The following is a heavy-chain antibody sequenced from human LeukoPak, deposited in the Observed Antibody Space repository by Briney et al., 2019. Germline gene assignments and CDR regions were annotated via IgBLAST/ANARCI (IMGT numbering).Heavy chain of an antibody. Sequence: HSDTLSLLYAVYSDPYSGYYWRWTRRPRGKALEWIRETNHSGNTNYNPSLKSRVTISVDTSKNQFSPKLSSVTAADTAVYYCTRRYSSSSFNWFDPWGQGTLVTVSS. D-gene: IGHD6-6*01. CDR2: TNHSGNT. J-gene: IGHJ5*02. CDR3: TRRYSSSSFNWFDP. CDR1: SDPYSGYY. V-gene: IGHV4-34*01.